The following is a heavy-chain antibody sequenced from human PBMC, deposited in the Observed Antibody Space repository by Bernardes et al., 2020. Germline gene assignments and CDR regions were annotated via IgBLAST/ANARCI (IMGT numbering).Heavy chain of an antibody. CDR3: ARATRVGGSYGAFDI. J-gene: IGHJ3*02. D-gene: IGHD1-26*01. V-gene: IGHV4-4*07. CDR1: GGSISSYY. CDR2: IYTSGST. Sequence: SNTLSVTCTVPGGSISSYYWSWIRQPAGKGLEWIGRIYTSGSTNYNPSLKSRVTMSVDTSKNQFSLKLSSVTAADTAVYYCARATRVGGSYGAFDIWGQGTMVTVSS.